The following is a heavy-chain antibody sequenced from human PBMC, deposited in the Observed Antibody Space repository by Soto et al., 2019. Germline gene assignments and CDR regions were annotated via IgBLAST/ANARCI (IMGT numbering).Heavy chain of an antibody. CDR3: ARDFRTNSHGVDV. V-gene: IGHV1-2*02. CDR1: GYPFTGPY. D-gene: IGHD4-4*01. CDR2: INPSSGGT. J-gene: IGHJ6*02. Sequence: AAGKVSCKVSGYPFTGPYIYWVRQAPGQELDWMGWINPSSGGTEFAEKFQGRVTVTRDTSIRTVFLELNSLTSDDTGVYFCARDFRTNSHGVDVWGQGTAVTVTS.